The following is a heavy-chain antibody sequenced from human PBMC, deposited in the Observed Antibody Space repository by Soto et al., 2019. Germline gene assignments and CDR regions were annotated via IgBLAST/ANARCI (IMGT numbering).Heavy chain of an antibody. CDR3: ARERPDGARLDP. V-gene: IGHV4-30-4*01. Sequence: SETLSLTCTVSGGSIRSGDYYWSWIRQPPGKGLEWIGYIYHSGSTYYNPSLKSRVTISVNTSKNQFSLKLSSVTAADTAVYYCARERPDGARLDPWGQGTLVTVSS. CDR1: GGSIRSGDYY. CDR2: IYHSGST. J-gene: IGHJ5*02. D-gene: IGHD6-6*01.